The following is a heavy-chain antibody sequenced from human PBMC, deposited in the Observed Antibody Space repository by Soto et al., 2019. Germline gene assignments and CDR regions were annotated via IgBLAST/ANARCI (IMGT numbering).Heavy chain of an antibody. Sequence: SETLSLTCTVSGGSISSYFWSWIRQPPGKGLEWIGYVYYSGSTNYNPSLKSRVTMSVDASENQFSLKLTSVTAADTAVYYCARGSRGWFDPWGQGTLVTVSS. J-gene: IGHJ5*02. CDR1: GGSISSYF. CDR3: ARGSRGWFDP. CDR2: VYYSGST. V-gene: IGHV4-59*01.